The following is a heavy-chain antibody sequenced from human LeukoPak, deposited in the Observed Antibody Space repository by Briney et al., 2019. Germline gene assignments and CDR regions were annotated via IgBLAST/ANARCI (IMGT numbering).Heavy chain of an antibody. CDR3: ARDHRVVGLVVPAARDYYYGMDV. CDR1: GYTLTELS. V-gene: IGHV1-24*01. D-gene: IGHD2-2*01. Sequence: ASVKVSCKVSGYTLTELSMHWVRQAPGKGLEWMGGFDPEDGETIYAQKFQGRVTMTEDTSTDTAYMELSSLRSEDTAVYYCARDHRVVGLVVPAARDYYYGMDVWGQGTTVTVSS. J-gene: IGHJ6*02. CDR2: FDPEDGET.